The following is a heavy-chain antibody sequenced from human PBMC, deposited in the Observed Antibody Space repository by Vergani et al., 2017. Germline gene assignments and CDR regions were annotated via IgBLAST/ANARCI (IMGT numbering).Heavy chain of an antibody. CDR1: GGSISSYY. CDR2: IYYSGST. V-gene: IGHV4-31*03. D-gene: IGHD5-24*01. Sequence: QVQLQESGPGLVKPSQTLSLTCTVSGGSISSYYWSWIRQHPGKGLEWIGYIYYSGSTYYNPSLKSRVTISVDTSKNQFSLKLSSVTAADTAVYYCARSSRSATPPGWFDPWGQGTLVTVSS. CDR3: ARSSRSATPPGWFDP. J-gene: IGHJ5*02.